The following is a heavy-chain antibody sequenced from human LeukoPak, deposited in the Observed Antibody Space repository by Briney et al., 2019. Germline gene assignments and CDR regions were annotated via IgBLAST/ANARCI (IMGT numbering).Heavy chain of an antibody. V-gene: IGHV4-59*10. CDR2: IYTSGST. Sequence: SETLSLTCAVYGGSFSGYYWSWIRQPAGKGLEWIGRIYTSGSTNYNPSLKSRVTMSVDTSKNQFSLKLSSVTAADTAVYYCARAGADWNFQHWGQGTLVTVSS. J-gene: IGHJ1*01. CDR3: ARAGADWNFQH. D-gene: IGHD1-1*01. CDR1: GGSFSGYY.